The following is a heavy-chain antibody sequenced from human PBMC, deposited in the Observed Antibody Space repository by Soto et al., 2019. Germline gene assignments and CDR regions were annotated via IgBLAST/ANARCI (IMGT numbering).Heavy chain of an antibody. V-gene: IGHV3-15*04. Sequence: PGGSLRLSCAASGFTFNYPWMTWVRQAPGKGLEWVGRIESKTEGVTTDYATPVKGRFTISRDESKNTLYLQMDSLKTEDTAVYYCSTAIGWYDPYGMDVWGHGTTVTVSS. CDR3: STAIGWYDPYGMDV. CDR2: IESKTEGVTT. CDR1: GFTFNYPW. J-gene: IGHJ6*02. D-gene: IGHD6-19*01.